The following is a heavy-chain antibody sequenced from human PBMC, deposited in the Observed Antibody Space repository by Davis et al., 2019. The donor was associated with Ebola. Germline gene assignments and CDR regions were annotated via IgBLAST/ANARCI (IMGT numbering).Heavy chain of an antibody. J-gene: IGHJ5*02. CDR3: ARDKGPYNWFDP. V-gene: IGHV4-4*02. CDR1: GDSISSRNW. CDR2: IYHSGST. Sequence: SETLSLTCAVSGDSISSRNWWSWVRQSPGKGLEWIGEIYHSGSTNYNPSLKSRVAISVDTSKNQFSLKLSSVTAADTAVYYCARDKGPYNWFDPWGQGTLVTVSS.